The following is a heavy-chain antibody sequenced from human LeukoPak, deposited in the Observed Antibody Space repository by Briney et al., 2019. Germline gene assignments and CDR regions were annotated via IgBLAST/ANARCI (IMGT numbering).Heavy chain of an antibody. CDR2: ISYDGSIK. V-gene: IGHV3-30-3*01. CDR1: GFTFSSYA. Sequence: GGSLRLSCAASGFTFSSYAMHWVRQAPGKGLEWVAVISYDGSIKYYADSVKGRFTTSRDNSKNTLYLQMNSLRAEDTAVYYCARGQFTYDYYYYGMDVWGQGTTVTVS. CDR3: ARGQFTYDYYYYGMDV. D-gene: IGHD6-19*01. J-gene: IGHJ6*02.